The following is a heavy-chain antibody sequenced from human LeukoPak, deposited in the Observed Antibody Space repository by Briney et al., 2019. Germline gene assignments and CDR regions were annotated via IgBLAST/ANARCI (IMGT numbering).Heavy chain of an antibody. V-gene: IGHV3-11*01. CDR2: ISSSGGTI. Sequence: GSLRLPWCASGFPFHDFYLKWIPQAPGKGLEWVSYISSSGGTIYYADSVRGRFTISRDNAKNSLSLQMNSLRAEDTAVYFCAREVGATYFDYWGQGTLVTVSS. CDR3: AREVGATYFDY. CDR1: GFPFHDFY. J-gene: IGHJ4*02. D-gene: IGHD1-26*01.